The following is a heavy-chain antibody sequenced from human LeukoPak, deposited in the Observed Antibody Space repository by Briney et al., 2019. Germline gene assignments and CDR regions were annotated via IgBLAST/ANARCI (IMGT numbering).Heavy chain of an antibody. Sequence: GASVKVSCKTSGYTFTNYGISWVRQAPGQGLEWMGSISPYNGNADYAQKLRDRVTVTTDTSTTTGYMELRSLRSDDTAIYYCARGWLQPYWYFDLWGRGTLVTVSS. CDR3: ARGWLQPYWYFDL. J-gene: IGHJ2*01. D-gene: IGHD5-18*01. CDR1: GYTFTNYG. CDR2: ISPYNGNA. V-gene: IGHV1-18*01.